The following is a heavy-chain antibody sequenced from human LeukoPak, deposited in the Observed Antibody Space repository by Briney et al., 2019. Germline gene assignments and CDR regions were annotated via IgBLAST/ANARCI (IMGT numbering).Heavy chain of an antibody. D-gene: IGHD3-22*01. CDR2: IYYSGST. V-gene: IGHV4-39*01. J-gene: IGHJ4*02. CDR1: GGSISSSSYY. CDR3: ASGYDSSVSPFDY. Sequence: PSETLSLTCTVSGGSISSSSYYWGWIRQPPGKGLEWIGSIYYSGSTYYNPSLKSRVTISVDTSKNQFSLKLSSVTAADTAVYYCASGYDSSVSPFDYWGQGTLVTVSS.